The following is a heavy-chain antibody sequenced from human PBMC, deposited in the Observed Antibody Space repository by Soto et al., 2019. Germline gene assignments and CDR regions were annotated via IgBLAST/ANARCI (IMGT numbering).Heavy chain of an antibody. CDR2: INAGNGNT. CDR3: ASSYYDSSGYYSGPFDY. Sequence: ASVKVSCKASGYTFTSYAMHWVRQAPGQRLEWMGWINAGNGNTKYSQKFQGRVTIARDTSASTAYMELSSLRSEDTAVYYCASSYYDSSGYYSGPFDYWGQGTLVTVSS. D-gene: IGHD3-22*01. CDR1: GYTFTSYA. V-gene: IGHV1-3*01. J-gene: IGHJ4*02.